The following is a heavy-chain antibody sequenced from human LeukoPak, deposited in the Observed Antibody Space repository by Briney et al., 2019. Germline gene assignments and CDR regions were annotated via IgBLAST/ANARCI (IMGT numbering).Heavy chain of an antibody. CDR1: GFTFSSYA. J-gene: IGHJ4*02. CDR2: ISYDGSNK. Sequence: PGRSLRPSCAASGFTFSSYAMHWVRQAPGKGLEWVAVISYDGSNKYYADSVKGRFTISRDNSKNTLYLQMNSLRAEDTAVYYCARDPEVIMVRGVIDYWGQGTLVTVSS. D-gene: IGHD3-10*01. V-gene: IGHV3-30-3*01. CDR3: ARDPEVIMVRGVIDY.